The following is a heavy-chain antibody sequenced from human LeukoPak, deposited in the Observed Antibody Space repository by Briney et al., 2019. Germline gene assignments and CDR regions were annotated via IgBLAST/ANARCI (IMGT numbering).Heavy chain of an antibody. D-gene: IGHD3-22*01. Sequence: GGSLRLSCAASGFTFSSYGMHWVRQAPGKGPEWVAVISYDGSNKYCADSVKGRFTISRDNSKNTLYLQMNSLRAEDTAVYYCAKDYYDSSGYYFASYYFDYWGQGTLVTVSS. CDR1: GFTFSSYG. V-gene: IGHV3-30*18. CDR2: ISYDGSNK. CDR3: AKDYYDSSGYYFASYYFDY. J-gene: IGHJ4*02.